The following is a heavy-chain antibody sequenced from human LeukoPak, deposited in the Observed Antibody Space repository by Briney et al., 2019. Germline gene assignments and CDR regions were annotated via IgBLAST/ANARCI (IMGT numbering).Heavy chain of an antibody. Sequence: TASETLSLTCTVSGGSISSSSYYWGWIRQPPGKGLEWIGSIYYSGSTYYNPSLKSRVTISVDTSKNQFSLKLSSVTAADTAVYYCARDYGEGALEAFDIWGQGTMVTVSS. CDR3: ARDYGEGALEAFDI. CDR2: IYYSGST. V-gene: IGHV4-39*07. J-gene: IGHJ3*02. CDR1: GGSISSSSYY. D-gene: IGHD4-17*01.